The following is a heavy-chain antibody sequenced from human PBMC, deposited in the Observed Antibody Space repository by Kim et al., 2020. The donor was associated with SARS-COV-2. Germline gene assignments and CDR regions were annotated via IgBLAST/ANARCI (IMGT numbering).Heavy chain of an antibody. J-gene: IGHJ6*02. V-gene: IGHV3-21*01. Sequence: GGSLRLSCAASGFTFSSYSMNWVRQAPGKGLEWVSSISSSSSYIYYADSVKGRFTISRDNAKNSLYLQMNSLRAEDKAVYYCASPGSXCSSTSCYSYYYYXXXVWGQGXTVTVSS. D-gene: IGHD2-2*02. CDR3: ASPGSXCSSTSCYSYYYYXXXV. CDR1: GFTFSSYS. CDR2: ISSSSSYI.